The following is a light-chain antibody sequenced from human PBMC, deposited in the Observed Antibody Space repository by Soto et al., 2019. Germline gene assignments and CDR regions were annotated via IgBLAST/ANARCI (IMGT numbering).Light chain of an antibody. Sequence: EIVLTQSPGTLSLSPGERATLSCRASQSVRSNFLAWYQQKPGQAPRLLIYGASNRATGIPDRFSGSGSGTDFTLTITRLEPEDCAMYYCQRYDSLRTFGQGTKVEF. J-gene: IGKJ1*01. CDR2: GAS. CDR3: QRYDSLRT. CDR1: QSVRSNF. V-gene: IGKV3-20*01.